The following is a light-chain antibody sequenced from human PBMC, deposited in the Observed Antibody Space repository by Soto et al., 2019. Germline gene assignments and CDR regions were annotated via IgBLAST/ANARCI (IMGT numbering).Light chain of an antibody. CDR1: QRVSSNY. V-gene: IGKV3D-20*01. J-gene: IGKJ1*01. CDR3: QQYGSSRT. Sequence: EIVLTQSPATLSLSPGAGATLSWGASQRVSSNYLAWYQQKPGLAPRLVIYDASNRATGIPDRFSGSGSGTDFTLTISRLEPEDSAVYYCQQYGSSRTFGQGTKVDIK. CDR2: DAS.